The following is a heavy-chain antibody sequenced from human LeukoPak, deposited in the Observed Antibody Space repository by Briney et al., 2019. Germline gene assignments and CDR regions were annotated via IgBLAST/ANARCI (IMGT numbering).Heavy chain of an antibody. Sequence: SETLSLTCTVSGGSISSSSYYWGWIRQPPGKGLEWIGSIYYSGSTYYNPSLKSRVTISVDTSKNQFSLKLSSVTAADTAVYYCARDSSGYRFDYWGQGTLVTVSS. J-gene: IGHJ4*02. CDR1: GGSISSSSYY. CDR3: ARDSSGYRFDY. CDR2: IYYSGST. D-gene: IGHD3-22*01. V-gene: IGHV4-39*07.